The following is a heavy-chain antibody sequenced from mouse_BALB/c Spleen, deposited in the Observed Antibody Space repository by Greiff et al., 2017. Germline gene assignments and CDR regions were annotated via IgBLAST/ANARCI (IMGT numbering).Heavy chain of an antibody. Sequence: VQLQQSGPGLVKPSQSLSLTCTVTGYSITSDYAWNWIRQFPGNKLEWMGYISYSGSTSYNPSLKSRISITRDTSKNQFFLQLNSVTTEDTATYYCARRYGSSPAWFAYWGQGTLVTVSA. V-gene: IGHV3-2*02. D-gene: IGHD1-1*01. CDR1: GYSITSDYA. CDR3: ARRYGSSPAWFAY. CDR2: ISYSGST. J-gene: IGHJ3*01.